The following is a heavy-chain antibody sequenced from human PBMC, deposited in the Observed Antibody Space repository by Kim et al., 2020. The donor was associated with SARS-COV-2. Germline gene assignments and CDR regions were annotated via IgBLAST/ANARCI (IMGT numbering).Heavy chain of an antibody. D-gene: IGHD2-15*01. CDR3: ARGDRRGIYCSGCSCYPDY. CDR1: GYTFTSYA. J-gene: IGHJ4*02. V-gene: IGHV1-3*01. CDR2: INAGNGNT. Sequence: ASVKVSCKASGYTFTSYAMHWVRQAPGQSLEWMGWINAGNGNTKYSQKFQGRVTINKDTSASTAYMELSSLRSEDTAVYYCARGDRRGIYCSGCSCYPDYWGQGTLVTVSS.